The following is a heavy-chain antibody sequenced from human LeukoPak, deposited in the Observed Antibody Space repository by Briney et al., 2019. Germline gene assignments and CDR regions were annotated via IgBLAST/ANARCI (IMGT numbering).Heavy chain of an antibody. D-gene: IGHD6-13*01. CDR1: GYTLIELS. CDR3: ATDVSSQYDGFDI. V-gene: IGHV1-24*01. J-gene: IGHJ3*02. Sequence: ASVKVSCKVSGYTLIELSMHWVRQAPGKGLEWMGGFDPEDGETTYAQKFQGRVTMTEDTSTDTAYMELSSLRSEDTAVYYCATDVSSQYDGFDIWGQGTMVTVSS. CDR2: FDPEDGET.